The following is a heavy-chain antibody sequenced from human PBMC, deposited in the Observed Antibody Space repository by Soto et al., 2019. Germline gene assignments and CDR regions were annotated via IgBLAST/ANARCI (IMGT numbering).Heavy chain of an antibody. J-gene: IGHJ4*02. CDR1: GHTFITYG. D-gene: IGHD1-26*01. CDR3: ARDANPWDPRYFDS. Sequence: QVQLVQSGAEVRKPGASLKVSCKASGHTFITYGVSWVRQAPGQGLDWMGWINNRNGNTNYAQKFQGSVTMTTDSTTTPVYLELRSLRSGYTAVYYFARDANPWDPRYFDSWGQGTLVTVSS. V-gene: IGHV1-18*01. CDR2: INNRNGNT.